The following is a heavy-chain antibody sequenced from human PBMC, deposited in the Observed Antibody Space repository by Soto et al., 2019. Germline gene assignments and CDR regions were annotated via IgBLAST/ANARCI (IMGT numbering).Heavy chain of an antibody. CDR2: ISYDGSNK. J-gene: IGHJ6*02. Sequence: QVQLVESGGGVVQPGRSLRLSCAASGFTFSSYGMHWVRQAPGKGLEWVAVISYDGSNKYYADSVKGRFTISRDNSKNTRYLQMNSLRAEDTAVYYCAKDRGTGTTNYYYGMDVWGQGTTVTVSS. V-gene: IGHV3-30*18. CDR1: GFTFSSYG. D-gene: IGHD1-7*01. CDR3: AKDRGTGTTNYYYGMDV.